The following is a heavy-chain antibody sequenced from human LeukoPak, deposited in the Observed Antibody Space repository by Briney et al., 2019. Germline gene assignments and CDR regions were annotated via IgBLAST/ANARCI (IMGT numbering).Heavy chain of an antibody. Sequence: SQTLSLTCTVSGGSISSGDNYWSWIRQPPGKGLEWIGYIYYSGSTYYNPSLKSRVTISVDTSKNQFSLKLSSVTAADTAVYYCAGRLVSVGGNWFDPWGQGTLVTVSS. D-gene: IGHD6-19*01. CDR1: GGSISSGDNY. V-gene: IGHV4-30-4*01. CDR2: IYYSGST. CDR3: AGRLVSVGGNWFDP. J-gene: IGHJ5*02.